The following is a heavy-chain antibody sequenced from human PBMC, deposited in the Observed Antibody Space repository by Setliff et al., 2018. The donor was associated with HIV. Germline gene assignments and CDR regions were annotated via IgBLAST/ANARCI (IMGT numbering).Heavy chain of an antibody. V-gene: IGHV1-69-2*01. CDR1: GDLFTSYA. J-gene: IGHJ5*01. CDR2: VDPQDGET. CDR3: ATSGTYYDFWSYRYLSISNWFDS. Sequence: ASVKVSCKTSGDLFTSYAFSWVQQAPGEGLEWVGRVDPQDGETKYAEKFQGRVTITADTSTDTSDMELSSLRSEDTAVYYCATSGTYYDFWSYRYLSISNWFDSWGQGILVTVSS. D-gene: IGHD3-3*01.